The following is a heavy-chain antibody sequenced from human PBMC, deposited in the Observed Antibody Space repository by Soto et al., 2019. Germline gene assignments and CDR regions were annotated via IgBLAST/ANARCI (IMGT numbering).Heavy chain of an antibody. J-gene: IGHJ4*02. Sequence: GGSLRLSCAASGFTFSSYGMHWVHQAPGKGLEWVAVIWYDGSNKYYADSVKGRFTISRDNSKNTLYLQMNSLRAEDTAVYYCARDQIIDTRVDIVVVPAESSWPDYWGQGTLVTVSS. CDR1: GFTFSSYG. V-gene: IGHV3-33*01. CDR3: ARDQIIDTRVDIVVVPAESSWPDY. CDR2: IWYDGSNK. D-gene: IGHD2-2*01.